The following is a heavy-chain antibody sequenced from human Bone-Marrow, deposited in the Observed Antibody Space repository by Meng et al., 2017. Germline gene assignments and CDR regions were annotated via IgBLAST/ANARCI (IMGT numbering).Heavy chain of an antibody. CDR1: GFSFDDFA. D-gene: IGHD4-17*01. CDR2: INWNSGNA. V-gene: IGHV3-9*01. CDR3: VKELSYGDYVGLRFDP. Sequence: SLKISCAASGFSFDDFAMHWVRQAPGKGLEWVSGINWNSGNADYGDSVKGRFTISRDNAKNSLYLQMNSLRVEDTALYYCVKELSYGDYVGLRFDPWGQGTLVTVPQ. J-gene: IGHJ5*02.